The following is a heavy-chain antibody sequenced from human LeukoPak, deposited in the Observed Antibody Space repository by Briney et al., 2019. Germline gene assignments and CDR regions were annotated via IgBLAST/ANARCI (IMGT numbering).Heavy chain of an antibody. D-gene: IGHD6-13*01. J-gene: IGHJ5*02. Sequence: ASVKVSCKASGYIFFNYGIDWVRQAPGQSLEWMGWISPNNGNTDFAQNFQDRVTMTTDASTSTVYMELRSLRSDDTAMYYCARGLPIPSRSWYPFDPWGQGTLVTVSS. CDR2: ISPNNGNT. CDR3: ARGLPIPSRSWYPFDP. V-gene: IGHV1-18*01. CDR1: GYIFFNYG.